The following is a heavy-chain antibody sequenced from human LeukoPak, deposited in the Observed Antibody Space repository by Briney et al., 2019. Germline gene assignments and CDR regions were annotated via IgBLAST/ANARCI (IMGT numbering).Heavy chain of an antibody. CDR1: GFTFSNYG. D-gene: IGHD2-15*01. V-gene: IGHV3-30*18. Sequence: GGSLRLSCAASGFTFSNYGMHWVRQAPGKGLEWVAMIYYDGSNKYYADSVKGRFTISRDRSKNTLYLQMNSLRAEDTAVYFCAKDLLGDIVVLEAAPRLRHWGQGTLVTVPS. CDR3: AKDLLGDIVVLEAAPRLRH. J-gene: IGHJ4*02. CDR2: IYYDGSNK.